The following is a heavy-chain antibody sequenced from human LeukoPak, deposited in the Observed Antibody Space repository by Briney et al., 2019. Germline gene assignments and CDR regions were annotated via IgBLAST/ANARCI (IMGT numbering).Heavy chain of an antibody. D-gene: IGHD3-9*01. CDR3: ARETGGYFDWLLSPGNWFDP. J-gene: IGHJ5*02. Sequence: SETLSLTCTVSGGSISSYYWSWLRQPPGKGLEWIGYIYYSGSTNYNPSLKSRVTISVDTSKNQFSLKLSSVTAADTAVYYCARETGGYFDWLLSPGNWFDPGGQGTLVTVSS. CDR2: IYYSGST. V-gene: IGHV4-59*01. CDR1: GGSISSYY.